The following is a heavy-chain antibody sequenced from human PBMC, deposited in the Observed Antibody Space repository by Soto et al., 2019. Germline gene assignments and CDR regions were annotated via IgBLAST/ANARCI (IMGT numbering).Heavy chain of an antibody. V-gene: IGHV4-4*02. J-gene: IGHJ4*02. Sequence: SETLSLTCAVSGGSVSSTNWWSWVRQSPGKGLEWIGDIYHIGSTNYNPSLRGRVTISVDKSNNQFSLTLKYVTAADTAVYYCATLPPRIEVDYWGQGTLVTVSS. CDR2: IYHIGST. D-gene: IGHD2-15*01. CDR1: GGSVSSTNW. CDR3: ATLPPRIEVDY.